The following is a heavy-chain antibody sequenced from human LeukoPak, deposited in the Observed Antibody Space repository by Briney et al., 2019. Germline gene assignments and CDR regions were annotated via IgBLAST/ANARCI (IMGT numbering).Heavy chain of an antibody. D-gene: IGHD3-22*01. CDR1: GFTFSSYS. CDR2: ISSSSSYI. Sequence: GGSLRLSCAASGFTFSSYSMSWVRQAPGKGLEGVSSISSSSSYIYYADSVKGRFTISRDNAKNSLYLQMNSLRAEDTAVYYCARDKLRYYYDSSGYYSFADYYYGMDVWGQGTTVTVSS. CDR3: ARDKLRYYYDSSGYYSFADYYYGMDV. V-gene: IGHV3-21*01. J-gene: IGHJ6*02.